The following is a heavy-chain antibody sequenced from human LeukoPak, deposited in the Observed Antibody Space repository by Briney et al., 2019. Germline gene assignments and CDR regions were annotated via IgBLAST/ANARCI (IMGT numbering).Heavy chain of an antibody. CDR2: IYYSGST. Sequence: PSETLSLTCTVSGGSIGSGGYYWSWIRQHPGKGLEWIGYIYYSGSTNYNPSLKSRVTISVDTSKNQFSLQLSSVTAADTAVYYCAREPTGDRAYFDYWGQGTLVTVSS. J-gene: IGHJ4*02. CDR3: AREPTGDRAYFDY. V-gene: IGHV4-61*08. D-gene: IGHD7-27*01. CDR1: GGSIGSGGYY.